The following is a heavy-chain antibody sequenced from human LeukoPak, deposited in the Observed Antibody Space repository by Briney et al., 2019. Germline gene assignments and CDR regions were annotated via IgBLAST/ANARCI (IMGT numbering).Heavy chain of an antibody. V-gene: IGHV3-7*05. D-gene: IGHD2-15*01. CDR1: GFTFGSYY. Sequence: WGSLTLTCAASGFTFGSYYWTWVRQAPGKGLEWVANINKDGSEKYYVDSVKGRFTISRDNAKNSLFLQMNSLRAEDTAVYYCAKPPFGVVRDPTTFYFDYSGQGTLFTVSS. CDR2: INKDGSEK. J-gene: IGHJ4*02. CDR3: AKPPFGVVRDPTTFYFDY.